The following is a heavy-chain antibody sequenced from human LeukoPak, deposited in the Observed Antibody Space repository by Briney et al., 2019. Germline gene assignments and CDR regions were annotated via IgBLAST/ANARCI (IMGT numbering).Heavy chain of an antibody. CDR1: GFTFSSYW. J-gene: IGHJ4*02. CDR3: ARGYSGYPWGEDYFDY. Sequence: PGGSLRLSCAASGFTFSSYWMSWVRQAPGKGLEWVANIKQDGSEKYYVDSVKGRFTISRDNAKNSLYLQMNSLRAEDTAVYYCARGYSGYPWGEDYFDYWGQGTLVTVSS. CDR2: IKQDGSEK. D-gene: IGHD5-12*01. V-gene: IGHV3-7*01.